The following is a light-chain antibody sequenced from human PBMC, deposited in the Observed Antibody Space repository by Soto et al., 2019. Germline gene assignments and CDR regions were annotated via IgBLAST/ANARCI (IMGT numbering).Light chain of an antibody. CDR2: GAS. Sequence: EIVMTQSPATLSVSPGERATLSCRASQSVSSNLAWYQQKPGQPPRLLIYGASTRATGIPARFSGSGSGTEFTLTISSLQSEDFAVYYCQQYNKWPPINFGGGTKVDI. J-gene: IGKJ4*01. CDR3: QQYNKWPPIN. CDR1: QSVSSN. V-gene: IGKV3-15*01.